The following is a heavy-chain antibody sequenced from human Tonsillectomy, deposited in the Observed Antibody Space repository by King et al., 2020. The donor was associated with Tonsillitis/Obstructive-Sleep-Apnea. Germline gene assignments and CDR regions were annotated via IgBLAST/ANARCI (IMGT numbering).Heavy chain of an antibody. CDR2: ISSSSSYT. J-gene: IGHJ4*02. V-gene: IGHV3-11*05. CDR1: GFTFSDYY. Sequence: QVQLVESGGGLVKPGGSLRLSCAASGFTFSDYYMSWIRQAPGKGLEWVSYISSSSSYTNNADSVKGRFTISRDNAKNSLYLQMNSLRAEDKAVYYCARDRWAGRLGSTDWGQGTLVTVSS. D-gene: IGHD2-8*02. CDR3: ARDRWAGRLGSTD.